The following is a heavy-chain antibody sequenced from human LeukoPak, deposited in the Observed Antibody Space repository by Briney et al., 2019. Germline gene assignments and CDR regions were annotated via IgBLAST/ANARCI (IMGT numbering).Heavy chain of an antibody. V-gene: IGHV4-30-4*01. CDR3: ARPRDRGYCSSTSCYRPRAFDI. CDR2: FYYSGGT. Sequence: SETLSLTCTVSGGSISSGDSYWSWIRQPPGKGLEWIGYFYYSGGTDYNPSLKSRVTISVDTSKNQFSLKLSSVTAADTAVYYCARPRDRGYCSSTSCYRPRAFDIWGQGTMVTVSS. CDR1: GGSISSGDSY. J-gene: IGHJ3*02. D-gene: IGHD2-2*01.